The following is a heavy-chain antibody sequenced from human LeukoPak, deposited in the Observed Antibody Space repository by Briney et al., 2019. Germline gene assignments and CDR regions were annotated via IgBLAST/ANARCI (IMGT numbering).Heavy chain of an antibody. Sequence: GGSLRLSCAASGFTFSSYGMHWVRQAPGKGLKWVAVIWYDGSNKYYADSVKGRFTISRDNSKNTLYLQMNSLRAEDTAVYYCARDGHAVDTAMVIDYWGQGTLVTVSS. CDR3: ARDGHAVDTAMVIDY. CDR1: GFTFSSYG. V-gene: IGHV3-33*01. J-gene: IGHJ4*02. D-gene: IGHD5-18*01. CDR2: IWYDGSNK.